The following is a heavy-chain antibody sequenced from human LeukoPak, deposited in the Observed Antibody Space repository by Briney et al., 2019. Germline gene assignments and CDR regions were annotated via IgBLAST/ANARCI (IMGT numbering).Heavy chain of an antibody. D-gene: IGHD1-26*01. J-gene: IGHJ4*02. CDR3: ARDKVVGATYLDY. V-gene: IGHV3-7*01. CDR2: IKQDGSEK. Sequence: PGGSLRLSCAASGFTFSSYWMSWVRQAPGKGLEWVANIKQDGSEKYYVDSVKGRFTISRDNAKNSLYLQMNSLRAEDTAVHYCARDKVVGATYLDYWGQGTLVTVSS. CDR1: GFTFSSYW.